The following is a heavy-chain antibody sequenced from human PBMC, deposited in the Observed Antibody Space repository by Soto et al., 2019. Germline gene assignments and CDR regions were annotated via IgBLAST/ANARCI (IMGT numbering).Heavy chain of an antibody. J-gene: IGHJ4*02. V-gene: IGHV3-11*06. Sequence: PGGSLRLSCAASGFTFSDYYMSWIRQAPGKGLEWVSYISSSSSYTNYADSVKGRFTISRDNAKNSLYLQMNSLRAEDTAVYYCARDTEQWLVPASFDYWGQGTLVTVSS. CDR3: ARDTEQWLVPASFDY. D-gene: IGHD6-19*01. CDR2: ISSSSSYT. CDR1: GFTFSDYY.